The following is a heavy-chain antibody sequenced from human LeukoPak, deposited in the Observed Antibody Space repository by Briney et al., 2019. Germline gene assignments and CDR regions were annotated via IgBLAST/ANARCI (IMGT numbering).Heavy chain of an antibody. CDR3: ARRARDFGDSHAFDV. V-gene: IGHV3-11*01. CDR2: IRRVPTDL. Sequence: GGSLRLSCVASGLTFSDTNLAWIRQAPGKGLEWISYIRRVPTDLYYADSVKDRFTITRDNAKNSLYLQMNSLRAEDTANYYCARRARDFGDSHAFDVWGQGTMVTVSS. J-gene: IGHJ3*01. D-gene: IGHD4-17*01. CDR1: GLTFSDTN.